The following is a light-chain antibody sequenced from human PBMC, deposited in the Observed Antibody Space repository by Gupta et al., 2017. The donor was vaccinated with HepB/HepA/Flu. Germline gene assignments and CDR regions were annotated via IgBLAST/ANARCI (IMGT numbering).Light chain of an antibody. V-gene: IGKV1-16*02. CDR2: GAS. CDR3: QQYHSYPLT. J-gene: IGKJ4*01. Sequence: DIQMTQSPTSLSAYVGDRVTITCRASQGILNYLAWFQQKPGKAPKSLIFGASILQSGVPSKFSGSGSGTDFTLTISSLQPEDSATYYCQQYHSYPLTFGGGTKVEI. CDR1: QGILNY.